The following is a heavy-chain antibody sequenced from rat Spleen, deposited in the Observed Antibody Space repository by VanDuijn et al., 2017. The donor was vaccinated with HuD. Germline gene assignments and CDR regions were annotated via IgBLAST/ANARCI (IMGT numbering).Heavy chain of an antibody. D-gene: IGHD1-8*01. Sequence: EVQLVESGGGLVQPGRSMKLSCAASGFTFSNYYMAWVRQAPKKGLEWVATISYDGSSTYYRDSVKGRFTISRDNAKSTLYLQMDSLRSEDTATYYCARGTTVDYWGQGVMVTVSS. V-gene: IGHV5-7*01. CDR1: GFTFSNYY. J-gene: IGHJ2*01. CDR3: ARGTTVDY. CDR2: ISYDGSST.